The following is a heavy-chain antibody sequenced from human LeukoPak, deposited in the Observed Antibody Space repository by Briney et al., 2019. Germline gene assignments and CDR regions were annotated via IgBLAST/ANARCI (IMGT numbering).Heavy chain of an antibody. D-gene: IGHD5-12*01. CDR3: ARDNIRRATINTRNMDV. Sequence: GGSLRLSCAVSGLTFSGSWITWIRQAPGKGLEWVASMKPDGSESWYVDSVKGRFTISRDNSKNLLYLQLTSLRAEDTALYYCARDNIRRATINTRNMDVWGKGTTVTVPS. CDR2: MKPDGSES. CDR1: GLTFSGSW. J-gene: IGHJ6*03. V-gene: IGHV3-7*01.